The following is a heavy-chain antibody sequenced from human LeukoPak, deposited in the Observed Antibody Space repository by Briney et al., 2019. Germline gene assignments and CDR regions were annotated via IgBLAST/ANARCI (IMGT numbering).Heavy chain of an antibody. J-gene: IGHJ4*02. Sequence: SETLSLTCTVSGGSISSSSYYWGWIRQPPGKGLEWIGSIYYSGSTYYNPSLKSRVTISVDTSKNQFSLKLSSVTAADTAVYYCARLWFGEFYGDGSDYWGQGTLVTVSS. CDR3: ARLWFGEFYGDGSDY. CDR2: IYYSGST. D-gene: IGHD3-10*01. CDR1: GGSISSSSYY. V-gene: IGHV4-39*01.